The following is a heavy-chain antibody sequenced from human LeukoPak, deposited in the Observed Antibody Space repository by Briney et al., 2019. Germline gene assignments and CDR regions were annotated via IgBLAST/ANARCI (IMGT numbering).Heavy chain of an antibody. V-gene: IGHV4-39*01. Sequence: SETLSLTCTVSGGSISSSSYYWGWIRQPPGKGLEWIGSIYYSGSAYYNPSLKSRVTISVDTSKNQFSLKLSSVTAADTAVYYCARPRGDAFDIWGQGTMVTVSS. CDR3: ARPRGDAFDI. CDR2: IYYSGSA. CDR1: GGSISSSSYY. J-gene: IGHJ3*02.